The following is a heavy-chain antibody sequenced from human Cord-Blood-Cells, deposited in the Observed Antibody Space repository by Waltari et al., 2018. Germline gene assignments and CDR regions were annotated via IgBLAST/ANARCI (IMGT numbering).Heavy chain of an antibody. D-gene: IGHD3-10*01. CDR3: ARGRHSRGHFDY. J-gene: IGHJ4*02. Sequence: QVQLQQWGAGLLKPSETLSLTCAVSGGSFSGYYWTWTRQPPGKGLEWIGEINHSGSTNYNPSLKSRVTISVDTSKNQFSLKLSSVTAADTAVYYCARGRHSRGHFDYWGQGTLVTVSS. CDR2: INHSGST. V-gene: IGHV4-34*01. CDR1: GGSFSGYY.